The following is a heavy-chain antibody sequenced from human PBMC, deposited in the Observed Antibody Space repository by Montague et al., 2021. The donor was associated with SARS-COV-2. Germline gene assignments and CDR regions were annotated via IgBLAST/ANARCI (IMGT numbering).Heavy chain of an antibody. J-gene: IGHJ4*02. CDR1: GGSISSYY. V-gene: IGHV4-59*08. D-gene: IGHD1-26*01. CDR3: ARAYSGYVDY. Sequence: SETLSLTCTVSGGSISSYYWSWIRQPPGKGLEWIGYIYYSGSTNYNPSLKSRVTISVDTSKNQFSLKLSSVTAADTAVYYCARAYSGYVDYWGQGTLVTVSS. CDR2: IYYSGST.